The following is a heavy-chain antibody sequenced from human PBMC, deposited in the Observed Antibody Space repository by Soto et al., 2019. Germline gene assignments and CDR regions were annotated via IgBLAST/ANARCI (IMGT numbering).Heavy chain of an antibody. CDR2: IWYDGRKK. CDR3: ARDPGYSGFDFDY. CDR1: GFTFSSHA. Sequence: QVQLVESGGGVVQPGRSLRLSCAASGFTFSSHAMHWVRQAPGKGLEWVAVIWYDGRKKYYADSVKSRFTVARDDSNNTLSLQMNSLRVEDTAVYYCARDPGYSGFDFDYWGQGALVTVSS. V-gene: IGHV3-33*01. D-gene: IGHD5-12*01. J-gene: IGHJ4*02.